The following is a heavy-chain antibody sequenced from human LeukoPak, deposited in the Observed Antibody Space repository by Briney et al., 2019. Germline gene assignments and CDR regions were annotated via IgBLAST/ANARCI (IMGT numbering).Heavy chain of an antibody. D-gene: IGHD6-13*01. J-gene: IGHJ4*02. CDR3: ARLKAAAGSTFDY. CDR2: INWNGGST. V-gene: IGHV3-20*04. CDR1: GFPFDDYG. Sequence: GGSLRLSCAASGFPFDDYGMSWVRQAPGKGLEWVSGINWNGGSTSYADSVKGRFTISRDTAKNSLYLQMNSLRAEDTALYYCARLKAAAGSTFDYWGQGTLVTVSS.